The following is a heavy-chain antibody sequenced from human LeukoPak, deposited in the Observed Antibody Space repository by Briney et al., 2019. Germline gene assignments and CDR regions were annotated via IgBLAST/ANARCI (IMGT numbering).Heavy chain of an antibody. Sequence: SETLSLTCAVSGYSISSGYYWGWIRQPPGKGLEWIGSIYHSGSTYYNPSLKSRVTISVDTSKNQFSLKLSSVTAADTAVYYCARDVGGLDYWGQGTLVTVPS. CDR1: GYSISSGYY. V-gene: IGHV4-38-2*02. D-gene: IGHD2-15*01. J-gene: IGHJ4*02. CDR2: IYHSGST. CDR3: ARDVGGLDY.